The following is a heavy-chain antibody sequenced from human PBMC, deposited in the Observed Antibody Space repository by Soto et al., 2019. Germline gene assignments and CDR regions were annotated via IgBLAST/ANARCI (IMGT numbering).Heavy chain of an antibody. V-gene: IGHV1-69*13. CDR1: GGTFSSYA. J-gene: IGHJ4*02. Sequence: SVNVSCKASGGTFSSYAISWVRQAPGQGLEWMGGIIPIFGTANYAQKFQGRVTITADESTSTAYMELSSLRSEDTAVYYCARDRDGGYSGSSGPFDYWGQGTLVTVSS. CDR3: ARDRDGGYSGSSGPFDY. D-gene: IGHD6-6*01. CDR2: IIPIFGTA.